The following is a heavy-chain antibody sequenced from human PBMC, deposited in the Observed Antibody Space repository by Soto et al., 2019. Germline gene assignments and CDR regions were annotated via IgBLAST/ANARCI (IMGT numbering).Heavy chain of an antibody. CDR1: SFSFSSSG. V-gene: IGHV3-33*01. CDR3: ARSSGSYFAAFYDT. D-gene: IGHD1-26*01. Sequence: QAQLEESGGGVVQPGTSLRLSCSASSFSFSSSGMLWVRQPPGKGLEWVAAIWDDGGNKYYADSVRGRFTISRDNSKNTLCLQMNSLRAEDTALYYCARSSGSYFAAFYDTWGQGTLVSVSS. J-gene: IGHJ4*02. CDR2: IWDDGGNK.